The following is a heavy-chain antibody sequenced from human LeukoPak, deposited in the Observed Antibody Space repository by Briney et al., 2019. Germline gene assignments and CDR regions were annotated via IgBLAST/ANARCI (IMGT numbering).Heavy chain of an antibody. V-gene: IGHV3-21*01. CDR2: ISSSSSYI. CDR3: GYYGSEDYFDY. CDR1: GFTFSSYE. J-gene: IGHJ4*02. D-gene: IGHD1-26*01. Sequence: GGSLRLSCAASGFTFSSYEMNWVRQAPGKGLEWVSSISSSSSYIYYADSVKGRFTISRDNAKNSLYLQMNSLRAEDTAVYYCGYYGSEDYFDYWGQGTLVTVSS.